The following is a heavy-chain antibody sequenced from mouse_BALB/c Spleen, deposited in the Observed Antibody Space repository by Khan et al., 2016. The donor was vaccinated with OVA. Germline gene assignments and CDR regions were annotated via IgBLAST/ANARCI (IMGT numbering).Heavy chain of an antibody. CDR1: GFNIKDYY. D-gene: IGHD3-2*02. V-gene: IGHV14-1*02. CDR3: AVRGRYSYAMDY. CDR2: IDPENGNT. Sequence: EVQLQQSGAELVRPGALVKLSCKASGFNIKDYYMHWVKQRPEQGLEWIGWIDPENGNTIYDPKFQGKASITAETSSNTAYLQLSSLTSEDTAIYYCAVRGRYSYAMDYWGQGTSVTVSS. J-gene: IGHJ4*01.